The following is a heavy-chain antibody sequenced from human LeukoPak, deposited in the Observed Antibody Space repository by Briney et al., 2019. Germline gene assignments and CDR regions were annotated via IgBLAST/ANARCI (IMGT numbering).Heavy chain of an antibody. CDR1: GFTVSSNY. D-gene: IGHD6-13*01. V-gene: IGHV3-53*05. J-gene: IGHJ4*02. CDR3: ARDTEQQLVRGDY. CDR2: IYSGGST. Sequence: GGSLRLSCAASGFTVSSNYMSWVRQAPGKGLEWVSVIYSGGSTYYADSVKGRFTISRDNSKNTLYLQMNSLRPEDTAVYYCARDTEQQLVRGDYWGQGTLVTVSS.